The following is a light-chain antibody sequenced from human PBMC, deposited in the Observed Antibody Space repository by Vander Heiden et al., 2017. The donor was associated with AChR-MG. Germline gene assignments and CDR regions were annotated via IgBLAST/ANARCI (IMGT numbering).Light chain of an antibody. Sequence: QSVLTQPHSVSGDPGQRGTIAGTGSGCNIGAVYSVPWYQQLPGTAPKLLIYGNSNRPSGVPDRFSGSKSGTSASLAITGLQAEDEADYYCQSYDSSLSVSVFGGGTKLTVL. CDR2: GNS. CDR1: GCNIGAVYS. V-gene: IGLV1-40*01. CDR3: QSYDSSLSVSV. J-gene: IGLJ2*01.